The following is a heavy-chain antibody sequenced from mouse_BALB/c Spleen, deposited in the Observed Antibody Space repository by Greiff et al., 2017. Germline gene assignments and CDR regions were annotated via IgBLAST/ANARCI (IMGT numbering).Heavy chain of an antibody. CDR3: ARRGYDNYAMDY. CDR1: GFSLTSYG. V-gene: IGHV2-2*02. Sequence: QVQLQESGPGLVQPSQSLSITCTVSGFSLTSYGVHWVRQSPGKGLEWLGVIWSGGSTDYNAAFISRLSISKDNSKSQVFFKMNSLQANDTAIYYCARRGYDNYAMDYWGQGTSVTVSS. D-gene: IGHD2-2*01. CDR2: IWSGGST. J-gene: IGHJ4*01.